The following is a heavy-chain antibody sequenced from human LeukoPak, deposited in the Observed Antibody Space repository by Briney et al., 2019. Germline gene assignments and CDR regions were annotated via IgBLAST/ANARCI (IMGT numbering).Heavy chain of an antibody. CDR2: INHSGST. CDR1: GGSFSGYY. D-gene: IGHD3-10*01. J-gene: IGHJ6*03. Sequence: SETLSLTCAVYGGSFSGYYWSWIRQPPGKGLKWIGEINHSGSTNYNPSLKSRVTISVDTSKNQFSLKLSSVTAADTAVYYCARGRSSMVRGYYYYYMDVWGKGTTVTISS. V-gene: IGHV4-34*01. CDR3: ARGRSSMVRGYYYYYMDV.